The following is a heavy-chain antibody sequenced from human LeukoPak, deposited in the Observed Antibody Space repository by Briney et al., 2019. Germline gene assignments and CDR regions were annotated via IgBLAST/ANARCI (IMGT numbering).Heavy chain of an antibody. CDR2: ISGSGGST. CDR1: GFTFSSYA. CDR3: ANIDFVSSGFYFDY. Sequence: QPGGSLLLSCAASGFTFSSYAMSWVRQAPGKGLEWVSAISGSGGSTYYADSAKGRFTISRDNSKNTLYLQMNSLRAEDTAVYYCANIDFVSSGFYFDYGGQGTLVTVS. D-gene: IGHD6-19*01. J-gene: IGHJ4*02. V-gene: IGHV3-23*01.